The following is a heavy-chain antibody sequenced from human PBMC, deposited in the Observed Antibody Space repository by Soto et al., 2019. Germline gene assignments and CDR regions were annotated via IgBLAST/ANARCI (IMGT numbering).Heavy chain of an antibody. D-gene: IGHD2-15*01. J-gene: IGHJ5*02. CDR3: ASLYCSGGSCAEWFDP. CDR1: GGTFSSYA. CDR2: IIPIFGTA. V-gene: IGHV1-69*13. Sequence: SVKVSCKASGGTFSSYAISWVRQAPGQGLEWMGGIIPIFGTANYAQKFQGRVTITADESTSTAYMELSSLRSEDTAVYYCASLYCSGGSCAEWFDPWGQGTLVT.